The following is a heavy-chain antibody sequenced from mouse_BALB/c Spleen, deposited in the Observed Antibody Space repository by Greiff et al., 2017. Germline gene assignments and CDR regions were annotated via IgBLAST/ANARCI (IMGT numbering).Heavy chain of an antibody. D-gene: IGHD2-2*01. CDR1: GFSFSSFG. J-gene: IGHJ4*01. CDR3: ARIGYDGAMDK. CDR2: ISSGSSTI. V-gene: IGHV5-17*02. Sequence: VMLVESGGGLVLPGGSRKLSCAASGFSFSSFGMHWVRQSPEKGLEWVAYISSGSSTIYYADTVKGRFTISRDNPKNNLYLQMTSLRSEDTAMYNCARIGYDGAMDKWGQGSAVNV.